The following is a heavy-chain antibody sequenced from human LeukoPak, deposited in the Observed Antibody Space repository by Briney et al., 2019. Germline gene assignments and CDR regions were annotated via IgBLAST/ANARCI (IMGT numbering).Heavy chain of an antibody. CDR2: ITSSSSHI. CDR1: GFTFSHYS. J-gene: IGHJ6*03. V-gene: IGHV3-21*01. CDR3: ARVMMGATVTTFHYYCMDV. Sequence: AGGSLRLPCAASGFTFSHYSIDWVRQDPGKGLERVASITSSSSHIYYADSVKGRFTTSRDNAKNSLYLQMNSLRAEDTAIYYCARVMMGATVTTFHYYCMDVWGVGTTVTVSS. D-gene: IGHD4-11*01.